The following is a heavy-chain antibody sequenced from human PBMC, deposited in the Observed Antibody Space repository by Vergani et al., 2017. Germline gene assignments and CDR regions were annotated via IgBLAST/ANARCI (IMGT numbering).Heavy chain of an antibody. CDR3: ASSVVAAWAHWFDP. Sequence: EVQLVESGGGLVQPGGSLRLSCASSGFTFSSYWMSWVRQPPGKGLEWVAKIIQDGSEKYYVDSVKGRFSISRDNAKNSLYLQMNSLRAEDTAVYYCASSVVAAWAHWFDPWGQGTLVTVSS. CDR1: GFTFSSYW. J-gene: IGHJ5*02. V-gene: IGHV3-7*01. CDR2: IIQDGSEK. D-gene: IGHD2-15*01.